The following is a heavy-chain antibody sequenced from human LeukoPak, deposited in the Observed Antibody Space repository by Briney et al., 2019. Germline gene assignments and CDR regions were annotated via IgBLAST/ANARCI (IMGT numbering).Heavy chain of an antibody. V-gene: IGHV4-59*08. Sequence: KPSETLSLSCTVSGGSISADYWSWIRQPPGKGLEWIGNIHYSGTTKYNPSLKGRVILSVDTSRNQFSLKVTSVTAADTAVYYCARRIEGAGTSKWNFDLWGRGTLVTVSS. D-gene: IGHD6-19*01. CDR2: IHYSGTT. CDR3: ARRIEGAGTSKWNFDL. J-gene: IGHJ2*01. CDR1: GGSISADY.